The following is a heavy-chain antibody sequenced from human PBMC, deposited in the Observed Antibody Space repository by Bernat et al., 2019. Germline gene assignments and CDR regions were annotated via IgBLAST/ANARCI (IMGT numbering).Heavy chain of an antibody. CDR3: AASLVTPGGFCV. J-gene: IGHJ3*01. V-gene: IGHV3-15*01. D-gene: IGHD4-23*01. Sequence: EVQLMESGGGLVEPGGSLRLSCAASGFSLSDAWLIWVRQAPGRGLEWVSRIKSKTTGGTTDYVAPVNGRFTISRDDSTNTLYMEMNNLRSEDTAVYYWAASLVTPGGFCVWGRAALVAVSS. CDR1: GFSLSDAW. CDR2: IKSKTTGGTT.